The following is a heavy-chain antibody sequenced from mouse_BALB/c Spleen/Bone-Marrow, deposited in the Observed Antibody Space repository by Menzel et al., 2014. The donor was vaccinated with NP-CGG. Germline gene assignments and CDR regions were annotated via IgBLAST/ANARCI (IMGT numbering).Heavy chain of an antibody. J-gene: IGHJ2*01. CDR1: GCVFXTYW. Sequence: QVQLQQSGAELVRPGSSVKISCESSGCVFXTYWINWVKQRPGQGLEWIGQIYPGDGDTDYNGKFKDKATLTADKSSNTAYMQLSSLTSEDSAVYFCARGGISVDYWGQGTTLTVSS. CDR2: IYPGDGDT. V-gene: IGHV1-80*01. CDR3: ARGGISVDY.